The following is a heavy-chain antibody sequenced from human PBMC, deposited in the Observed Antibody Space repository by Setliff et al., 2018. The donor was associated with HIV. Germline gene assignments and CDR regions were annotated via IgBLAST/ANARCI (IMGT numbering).Heavy chain of an antibody. J-gene: IGHJ4*02. D-gene: IGHD6-19*01. V-gene: IGHV4-34*01. CDR3: ARQGAVTGHSFDS. Sequence: PSETLSLTCAIFGGSFTDYYCWSWVRQSPGKGLEWIGEIDHSGIINYNPSLKSRVTMSVDTSKRQFSLNLTSVTAADTAIYYCARQGAVTGHSFDSWGPGALVTVSS. CDR2: IDHSGII. CDR1: GGSFTDYY.